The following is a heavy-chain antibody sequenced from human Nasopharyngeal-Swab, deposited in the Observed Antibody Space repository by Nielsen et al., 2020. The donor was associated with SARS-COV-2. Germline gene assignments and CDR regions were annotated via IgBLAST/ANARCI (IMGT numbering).Heavy chain of an antibody. V-gene: IGHV5-51*01. J-gene: IGHJ6*02. Sequence: GESLKISCTGSGYIFPTYWIAWVRQLPGKGLEWRGIIYPGDSDTTYSPSFQGRVTLSADKSISTAYLQWISLKASDTAMYYCARRPSAYCIGGSCYSPNSDYYYGMDVWGQVTTVTVSS. CDR3: ARRPSAYCIGGSCYSPNSDYYYGMDV. D-gene: IGHD2-15*01. CDR2: IYPGDSDT. CDR1: GYIFPTYW.